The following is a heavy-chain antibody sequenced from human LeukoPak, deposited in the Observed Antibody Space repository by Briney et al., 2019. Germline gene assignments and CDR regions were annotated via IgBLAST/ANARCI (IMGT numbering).Heavy chain of an antibody. J-gene: IGHJ4*02. CDR2: ISYDGSNK. Sequence: PGGSLRLSCAASGFTFSSYAMHWVRQAPGKGLEWVAVISYDGSNKYYADSVKGRFTISRDNSKNTLYLQMNSLRAEDTAVYYCARRRRPTYYDSSGYNDYWGQGTLVTVSS. V-gene: IGHV3-30*04. CDR1: GFTFSSYA. D-gene: IGHD3-22*01. CDR3: ARRRRPTYYDSSGYNDY.